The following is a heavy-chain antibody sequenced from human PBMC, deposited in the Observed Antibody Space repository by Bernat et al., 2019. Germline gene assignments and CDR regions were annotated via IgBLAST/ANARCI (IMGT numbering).Heavy chain of an antibody. CDR1: GGSISSSSYY. CDR2: IYYSGST. D-gene: IGHD3-22*01. CDR3: AQSSGYYSRNAFDI. Sequence: QLQLQESGPGLVKPSETLSLTCTVSGGSISSSSYYWGWIRQPPGKGLEWIGSIYYSGSTYYNPSLKSRVTISVDTSKNQFSLKLSSVTAADTAVYYCAQSSGYYSRNAFDIWGQGTMVTVSS. V-gene: IGHV4-39*01. J-gene: IGHJ3*02.